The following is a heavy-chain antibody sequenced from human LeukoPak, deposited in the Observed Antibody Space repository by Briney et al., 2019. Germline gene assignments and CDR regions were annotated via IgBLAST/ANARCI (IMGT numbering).Heavy chain of an antibody. CDR1: GFTFSDYY. CDR3: ARDPSNYYYYGMDV. V-gene: IGHV3-11*01. Sequence: GGSLRLSCAASGFTFSDYYMSWIRQAPGKGLEWVSYISSSGSTIYYADSVKGRFNISRDNDKTSLYLQMNSLRAEDTAVYYCARDPSNYYYYGMDVWGQGTTVTVSS. J-gene: IGHJ6*02. CDR2: ISSSGSTI.